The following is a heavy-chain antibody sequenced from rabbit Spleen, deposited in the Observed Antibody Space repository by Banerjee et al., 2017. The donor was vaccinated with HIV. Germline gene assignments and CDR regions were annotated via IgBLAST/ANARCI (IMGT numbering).Heavy chain of an antibody. CDR2: IYAGSSDST. J-gene: IGHJ6*01. D-gene: IGHD8-1*01. CDR1: GFDFSSNA. V-gene: IGHV1S45*01. Sequence: QEQLVESGGGLVKPEGSLTLTCTASGFDFSSNAMCWVRQAPGKGLEWIGCIYAGSSDSTYSATWAKGRFTISKTSSTTVTLQMTSLTAADTATYFCARDAGTSFSTYGMDLWGPGTLVTVS. CDR3: ARDAGTSFSTYGMDL.